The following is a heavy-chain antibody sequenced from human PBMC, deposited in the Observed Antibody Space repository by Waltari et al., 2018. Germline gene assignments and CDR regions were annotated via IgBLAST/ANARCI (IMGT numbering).Heavy chain of an antibody. J-gene: IGHJ4*02. Sequence: QVQLQESGPGLVKPSETLSLTCTVSGGSISSYYWSWIRQPAGKGLEWIGRIDTSGSTNYNPSLKSRVTMSVDTSKNQFSLKLSSVTAADTAVYYCARDGGGETYYDFWSGYFYFDYWGQGTLVTVSS. CDR1: GGSISSYY. V-gene: IGHV4-4*07. D-gene: IGHD3-3*01. CDR3: ARDGGGETYYDFWSGYFYFDY. CDR2: IDTSGST.